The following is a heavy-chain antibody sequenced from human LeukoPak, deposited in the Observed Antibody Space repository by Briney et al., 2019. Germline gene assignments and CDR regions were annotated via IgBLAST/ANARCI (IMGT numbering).Heavy chain of an antibody. D-gene: IGHD4-17*01. CDR3: AREGYGDYYFDF. CDR1: GFTFSSYS. V-gene: IGHV3-21*01. Sequence: GGSLRLSCAASGFTFSSYSMNWVRQAPGKGLEWVSSISSGSDYIHYADSVKGRFTISRDNAKNSPYLQMNCLRAEDTAVYYCAREGYGDYYFDFWGRGTLVTVSS. J-gene: IGHJ4*02. CDR2: ISSGSDYI.